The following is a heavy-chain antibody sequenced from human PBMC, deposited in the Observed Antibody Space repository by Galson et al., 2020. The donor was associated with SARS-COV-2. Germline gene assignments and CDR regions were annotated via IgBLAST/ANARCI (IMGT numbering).Heavy chain of an antibody. CDR3: IKDMPPGGADV. CDR2: IMWSGNRI. CDR1: GFIFDEHA. V-gene: IGHV3-9*01. D-gene: IGHD4-17*01. J-gene: IGHJ6*02. Sequence: GGSLRLSCAGSGFIFDEHAMHWVRQVPGKGQEWVSGIMWSGNRIDYADSVQGRFTISRDDAKNSLHLQMNSLRPEDTALYFCIKDMPPGGADVWGQGTTVTVSS.